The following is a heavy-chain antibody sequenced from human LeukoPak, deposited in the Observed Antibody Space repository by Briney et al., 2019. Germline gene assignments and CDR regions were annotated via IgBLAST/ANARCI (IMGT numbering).Heavy chain of an antibody. D-gene: IGHD3-10*01. Sequence: RASVKVSCKASGYTFTGYYMHWVRQAPGQGLEWMGWINPNSGGTNYAQKFQGRVTMTRDTSISTAYMELSRLRSDDTAVYYCARDGGYYGSVKIYAFDIWGQGTMVTVSS. CDR3: ARDGGYYGSVKIYAFDI. J-gene: IGHJ3*02. V-gene: IGHV1-2*02. CDR1: GYTFTGYY. CDR2: INPNSGGT.